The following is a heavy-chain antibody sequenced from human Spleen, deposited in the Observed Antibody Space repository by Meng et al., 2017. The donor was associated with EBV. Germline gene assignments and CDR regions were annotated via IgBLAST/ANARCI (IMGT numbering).Heavy chain of an antibody. Sequence: VQWGQSGAEVKMPGSSVKVSCKTSGGTFSSDAISWVRQAPGQGLEWMGGLIPMLGAPNYAQKFQDRVTIIADKSTSIHYMELSSLRSDDTAVYYCASESGRGYTPDYWGRGTLVTVSS. CDR3: ASESGRGYTPDY. D-gene: IGHD3-10*01. CDR2: LIPMLGAP. V-gene: IGHV1-69*06. J-gene: IGHJ4*02. CDR1: GGTFSSDA.